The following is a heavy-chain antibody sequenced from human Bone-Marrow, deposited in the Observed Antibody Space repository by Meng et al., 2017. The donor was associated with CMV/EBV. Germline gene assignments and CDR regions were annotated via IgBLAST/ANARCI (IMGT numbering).Heavy chain of an antibody. J-gene: IGHJ5*02. CDR3: AREGARFKNWFGP. Sequence: ASVKVSCKASGYTFTSYYMHWVRQAPGQGLEWMGIINPSGGSTSYAQKFQGRVTMTTDTSTSTAYMELRSLRSGDTAVYYCAREGARFKNWFGPWGQGTPVTVSS. CDR2: INPSGGST. CDR1: GYTFTSYY. D-gene: IGHD3-3*01. V-gene: IGHV1-46*01.